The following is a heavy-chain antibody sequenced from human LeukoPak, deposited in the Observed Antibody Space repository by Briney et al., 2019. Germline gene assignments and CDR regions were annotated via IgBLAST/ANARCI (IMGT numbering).Heavy chain of an antibody. V-gene: IGHV4-30-2*01. CDR2: IYHSGST. J-gene: IGHJ4*02. D-gene: IGHD3-10*01. CDR1: GGSISSGGYS. Sequence: SETLSLTCAVSGGSISSGGYSWSWIRRPPGKGLEWIGDIYHSGSTYYNPSLKSRVTISQDRSKNQFSLKLRPVTAADTAVYYCASEYFRSGSYYFDYWGQGALVTVSS. CDR3: ASEYFRSGSYYFDY.